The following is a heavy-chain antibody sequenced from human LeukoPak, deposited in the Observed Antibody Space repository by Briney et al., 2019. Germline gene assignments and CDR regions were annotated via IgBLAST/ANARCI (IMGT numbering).Heavy chain of an antibody. V-gene: IGHV4-59*01. D-gene: IGHD3-22*01. CDR3: ARDTRSYDTSGYYYYDY. CDR1: GASMRSYY. J-gene: IGHJ4*02. CDR2: IYYSGSP. Sequence: SSETLSLTCTVSGASMRSYYWNWIRQSPGKGLEWIGSIYYSGSPNYNPSLKSRVTISEDTSKNQFSLRLRSVAAADTAIYYCARDTRSYDTSGYYYYDYWGQGTLVTVSS.